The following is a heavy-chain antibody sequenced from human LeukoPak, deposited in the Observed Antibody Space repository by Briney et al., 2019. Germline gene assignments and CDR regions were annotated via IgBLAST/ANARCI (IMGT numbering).Heavy chain of an antibody. CDR2: IYYSGST. CDR3: ARGRGYSSSWPYYYYYMDV. Sequence: SETLSLTCTVSGGSISSSSYYWGWIRQPPGKGLEWIGSIYYSGSTYYNPSLKSRVTISVDTSKNQFSLKLSSVTAADTAVYYCARGRGYSSSWPYYYYYMDVWGKGTTVTVSS. V-gene: IGHV4-39*07. CDR1: GGSISSSSYY. J-gene: IGHJ6*03. D-gene: IGHD6-13*01.